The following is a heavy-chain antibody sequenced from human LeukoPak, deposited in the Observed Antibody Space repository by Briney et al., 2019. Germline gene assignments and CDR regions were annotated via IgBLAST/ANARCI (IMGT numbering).Heavy chain of an antibody. Sequence: GGSLRLSXAASGFTFSDYYMSWISQAPGKGLEWVSYISSSGSTIYYSDSVKGRFTISRDNAKNSLYLQMNSLRAEDTAVYYCARVRDVVVRAAAITRDNWFDPWGQGTLVTVSS. J-gene: IGHJ5*02. CDR1: GFTFSDYY. CDR2: ISSSGSTI. D-gene: IGHD2-2*01. CDR3: ARVRDVVVRAAAITRDNWFDP. V-gene: IGHV3-11*04.